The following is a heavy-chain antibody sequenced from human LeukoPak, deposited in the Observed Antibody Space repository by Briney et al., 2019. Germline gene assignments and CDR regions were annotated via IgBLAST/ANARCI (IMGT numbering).Heavy chain of an antibody. V-gene: IGHV1-24*01. D-gene: IGHD3-3*01. CDR1: GYTLTELS. J-gene: IGHJ3*02. CDR2: FDPEDGET. CDR3: ATGGPLDVTDAFDI. Sequence: ASVTVSFKVSGYTLTELSMHWVRQAPGKGLEWMGGFDPEDGETIYAQKFQGRVTMTEDTSTDTAYMELSSLRSEDTAVYYCATGGPLDVTDAFDIWGQGTMVTVSS.